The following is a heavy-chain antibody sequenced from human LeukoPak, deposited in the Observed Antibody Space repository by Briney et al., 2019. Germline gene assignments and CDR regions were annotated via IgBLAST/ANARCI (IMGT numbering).Heavy chain of an antibody. CDR1: GDSISSSY. CDR3: ARGYYNRSGSSNPFDS. J-gene: IGHJ4*02. CDR2: VHYTGKT. V-gene: IGHV4-59*01. Sequence: SETLSLTCTVSGDSISSSYWSWIRQPPGKRLEWVGYVHYTGKTNYNPSLNNRATISVDMSKNQFSLTLTSVTLADTAVYYCARGYYNRSGSSNPFDSWGQGTLVTVSA. D-gene: IGHD3-22*01.